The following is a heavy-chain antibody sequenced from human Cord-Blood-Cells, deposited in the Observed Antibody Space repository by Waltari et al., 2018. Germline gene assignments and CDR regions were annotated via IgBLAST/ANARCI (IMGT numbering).Heavy chain of an antibody. J-gene: IGHJ6*02. CDR3: ARVLYYGSGSYYYYYYYYGMDV. CDR2: INQSGST. Sequence: QVQLQQWGAGLLKPSETLSLTCAVYGGSFSGYYWSWIRQPPGKGLEWIGEINQSGSTNYNPSLKSRVTISVDTSKNQFSLKLSSVTAADTAVYYCARVLYYGSGSYYYYYYYYGMDVWGQGTTVTVSS. CDR1: GGSFSGYY. D-gene: IGHD3-10*01. V-gene: IGHV4-34*01.